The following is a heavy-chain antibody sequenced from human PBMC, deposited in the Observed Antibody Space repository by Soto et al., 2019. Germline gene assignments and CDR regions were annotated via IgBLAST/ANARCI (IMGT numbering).Heavy chain of an antibody. V-gene: IGHV4-61*01. CDR3: ARGPVAGGFDD. D-gene: IGHD3-10*01. CDR2: IHYSGST. J-gene: IGHJ4*01. Sequence: SETLSLTCTVSGCSVSSGSYYWSWIRQPPGKGLEWIGYIHYSGSTNYNPSLKSRVTISVDTSKNQFSLKLSSVTAADTAVYYCARGPVAGGFDDWGQGTLVTVSS. CDR1: GCSVSSGSYY.